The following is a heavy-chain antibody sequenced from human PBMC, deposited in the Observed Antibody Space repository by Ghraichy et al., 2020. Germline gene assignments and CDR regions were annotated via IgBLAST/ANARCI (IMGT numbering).Heavy chain of an antibody. D-gene: IGHD6-19*01. CDR3: AKIRSSGWFGDFDY. J-gene: IGHJ4*02. Sequence: GESLNISCVASGFTFSSYGMSWVRQAPGKGLEWVSAISDSGESTFYADSVRGRFTISRDNSRNTLYLQMSSPRAEDTAVYYCAKIRSSGWFGDFDYWGQGTLVTVSS. CDR2: ISDSGEST. CDR1: GFTFSSYG. V-gene: IGHV3-23*01.